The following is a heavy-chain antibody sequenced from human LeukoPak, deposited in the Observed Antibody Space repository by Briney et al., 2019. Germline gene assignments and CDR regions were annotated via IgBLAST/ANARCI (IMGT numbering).Heavy chain of an antibody. Sequence: ASVKVSCKASGYTFTGYYIHWVRQAPGQGLEWMGWINPNSGGTNYAQKFQGRVTMTRDTSISTAYMELSRLRSDDTAVYYCARRSPYYYDSSGYYYEYFQHWGRGTLVTVSS. J-gene: IGHJ1*01. CDR1: GYTFTGYY. CDR3: ARRSPYYYDSSGYYYEYFQH. CDR2: INPNSGGT. V-gene: IGHV1-2*02. D-gene: IGHD3-22*01.